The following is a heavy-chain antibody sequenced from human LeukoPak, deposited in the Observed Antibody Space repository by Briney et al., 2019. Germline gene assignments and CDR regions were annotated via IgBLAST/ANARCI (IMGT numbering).Heavy chain of an antibody. CDR3: ASQPYDFWSGYLRAGFFDY. V-gene: IGHV3-30*03. D-gene: IGHD3-3*01. J-gene: IGHJ4*02. CDR2: ISYDGSTK. Sequence: GGSLRLSCAASGFTFSSYGMHWVRQVPGKGLEWVAIISYDGSTKYYGDSVKGRFTVSRDDSYNTLYLQMNSLRAEDTAVYYCASQPYDFWSGYLRAGFFDYWGQGTLVTVSS. CDR1: GFTFSSYG.